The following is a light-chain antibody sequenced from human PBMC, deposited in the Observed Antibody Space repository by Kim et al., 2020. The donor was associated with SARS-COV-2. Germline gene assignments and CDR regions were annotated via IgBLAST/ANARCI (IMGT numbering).Light chain of an antibody. CDR3: MQGTHWPYS. Sequence: QPASISFKSSQSLVYSDGYIYLSWFHQRPGQSPRRLIYRVSNRDSGVPDRFSGIWSGTDFTLKISRVEAEDVGIYYCMQGTHWPYSFGQGTKLEI. CDR2: RVS. CDR1: QSLVYSDGYIY. J-gene: IGKJ2*03. V-gene: IGKV2-30*01.